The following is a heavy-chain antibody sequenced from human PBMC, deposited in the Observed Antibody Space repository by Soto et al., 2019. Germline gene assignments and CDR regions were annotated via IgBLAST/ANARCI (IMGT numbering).Heavy chain of an antibody. CDR1: GFTLSAYW. D-gene: IGHD6-13*01. CDR3: ARDVSPGSSSLYLDAFDI. Sequence: EVQLEESGGDLVQPGGSLRLSCAASGFTLSAYWMTWVRQAPGKGLEWVANINRDGSKKSYLDSVRGRFTISRDNVGNSLYLQMASLRADDTALYYCARDVSPGSSSLYLDAFDILGQGTMVTVSS. CDR2: INRDGSKK. J-gene: IGHJ3*02. V-gene: IGHV3-7*05.